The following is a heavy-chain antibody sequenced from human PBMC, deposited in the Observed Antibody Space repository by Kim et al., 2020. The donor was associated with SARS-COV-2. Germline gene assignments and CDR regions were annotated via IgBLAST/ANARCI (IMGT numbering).Heavy chain of an antibody. CDR2: IYYSGST. J-gene: IGHJ6*02. D-gene: IGHD3-22*01. CDR1: GGSISSNSYY. V-gene: IGHV4-39*07. CDR3: ARDVPQIHYDSSGFHYYYDGLDV. Sequence: SETLSLTCTVSGGSISSNSYYWGWIRQPPGKGLEWIGSIYYSGSTYYNPSLKSRVTISVDTSKNQFSLKLSSVTAADTAMYYCARDVPQIHYDSSGFHYYYDGLDVWGQGTTVTVSS.